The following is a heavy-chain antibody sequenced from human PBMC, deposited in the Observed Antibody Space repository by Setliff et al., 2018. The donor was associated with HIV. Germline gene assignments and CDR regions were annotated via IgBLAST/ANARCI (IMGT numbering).Heavy chain of an antibody. J-gene: IGHJ6*03. Sequence: ASVKVSCKASGYTFTGYYMHWVRQAPGQGLEWLAVINPGRGNTNYAQSFQGRVTVTRDTSTDTVYMELNSLRPEDTADYYCARGLRGVIKGRYYYMDVWGKGTTVTVSS. V-gene: IGHV1-46*01. CDR3: ARGLRGVIKGRYYYMDV. CDR2: INPGRGNT. D-gene: IGHD3-10*01. CDR1: GYTFTGYY.